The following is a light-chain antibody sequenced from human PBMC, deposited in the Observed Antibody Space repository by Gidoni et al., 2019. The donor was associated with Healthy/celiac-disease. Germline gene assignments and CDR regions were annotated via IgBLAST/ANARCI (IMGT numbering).Light chain of an antibody. J-gene: IGKJ3*01. Sequence: EIVLTPSPGTLSLSPGERATLSCRASQGVSSSYLACHQQKPGEAPRLLIDGASIRATGIPDRCSGRGSGTDFTLTSSRLEAEDVAVYYCQQYSSSPRCTFGPGTKVDIK. CDR1: QGVSSSY. CDR2: GAS. CDR3: QQYSSSPRCT. V-gene: IGKV3-20*01.